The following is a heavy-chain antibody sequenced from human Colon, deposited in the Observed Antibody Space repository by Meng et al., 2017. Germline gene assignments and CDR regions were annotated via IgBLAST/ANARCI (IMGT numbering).Heavy chain of an antibody. CDR1: GGSVSSGRYY. Sequence: VQPPEYGPGLARPSETLSLTRTVSGGSVSSGRYYWSWIRQPPGKGLEWIGYIYYSGSTNYNPSLKSRVTISVDTSKNQFSLKLSSVTAADTAVYYCARGASDYDFDYWGQGTLVTVSS. D-gene: IGHD3-22*01. CDR3: ARGASDYDFDY. CDR2: IYYSGST. J-gene: IGHJ4*02. V-gene: IGHV4-61*01.